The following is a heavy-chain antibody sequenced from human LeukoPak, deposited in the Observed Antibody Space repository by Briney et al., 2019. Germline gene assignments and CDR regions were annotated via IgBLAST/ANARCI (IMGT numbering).Heavy chain of an antibody. Sequence: GGSLRLSCAASGSTVSSNHMSWVRQAPGKGLEWVSVIYSDDRIYYADSVKGRFTISRDNSKNTLYLQMNSLRADDTAVYYCALLYGDQRRWGQGTLVTVSS. CDR1: GSTVSSNH. D-gene: IGHD4-17*01. J-gene: IGHJ4*02. CDR3: ALLYGDQRR. V-gene: IGHV3-53*01. CDR2: IYSDDRI.